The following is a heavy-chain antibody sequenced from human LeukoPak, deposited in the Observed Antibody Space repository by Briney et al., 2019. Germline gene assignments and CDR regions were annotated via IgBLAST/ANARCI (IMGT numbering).Heavy chain of an antibody. CDR2: IKSKTDGGTT. D-gene: IGHD3-10*01. CDR3: TTYGSGS. J-gene: IGHJ4*02. V-gene: IGHV3-15*01. Sequence: MSSETLSLTCTVSGGSISSYYWSWIRQPPGKGLEWVGRIKSKTDGGTTDYAAPVKGRFTISRDDSKNTLYLQMNSLKTEDTAVYYCTTYGSGSWGQGTLVTVSS. CDR1: GGSISSYY.